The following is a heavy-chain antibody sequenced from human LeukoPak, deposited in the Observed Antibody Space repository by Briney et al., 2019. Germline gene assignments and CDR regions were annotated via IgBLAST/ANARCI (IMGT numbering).Heavy chain of an antibody. CDR3: AKDCNRSNCYIDY. V-gene: IGHV3-23*01. D-gene: IGHD2/OR15-2a*01. J-gene: IGHJ4*02. CDR2: ISGSGGST. Sequence: GGSLRLSCAASGFTFSSYAMSWVRQAPGKGLEWVSAISGSGGSTYYADSVKGRFTISRDNSKNTLYLQMNSLRAEHTAVYYCAKDCNRSNCYIDYWGQGTLVTVAS. CDR1: GFTFSSYA.